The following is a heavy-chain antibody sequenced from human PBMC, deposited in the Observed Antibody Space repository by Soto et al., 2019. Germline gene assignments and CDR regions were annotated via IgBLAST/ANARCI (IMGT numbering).Heavy chain of an antibody. CDR1: GFTFSSYA. CDR2: ISGSGGST. Sequence: PGGSLRLSCAASGFTFSSYAMSWVRQAPGKGLEWVSAISGSGGSTYYADSVKGRFTISRDNSKNTLYLQMNSLRAEDTAVYYCAIPSVDIVAPPKDYWGHGTLVTVSS. D-gene: IGHD5-12*01. J-gene: IGHJ4*01. V-gene: IGHV3-23*01. CDR3: AIPSVDIVAPPKDY.